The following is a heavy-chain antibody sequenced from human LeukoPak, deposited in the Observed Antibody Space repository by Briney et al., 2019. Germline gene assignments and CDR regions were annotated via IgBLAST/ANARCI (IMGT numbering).Heavy chain of an antibody. CDR1: GFTFSIYA. CDR2: INQDGTEK. CDR3: ARDRAVAGLLDY. D-gene: IGHD6-19*01. Sequence: GGSLRLSCAAPGFTFSIYALSWVRQAPGKGLEWVANINQDGTEKQYVDSVKGRFTISRDNAKNSLYLQMNSLRAEDTAVYYCARDRAVAGLLDYWGQGTLVTVSS. V-gene: IGHV3-7*01. J-gene: IGHJ4*02.